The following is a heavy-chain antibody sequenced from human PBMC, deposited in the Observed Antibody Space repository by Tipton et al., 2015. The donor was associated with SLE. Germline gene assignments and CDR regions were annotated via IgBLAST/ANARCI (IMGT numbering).Heavy chain of an antibody. V-gene: IGHV4-59*01. Sequence: TLSLTCTVSGGSISNYYWSWIRQPPGKGLEWIGYIYYSGATNYNPSLKSRVTISVDTSKNQFSLNLSSVTAADTAIYYCASSPGVTLFRVVTYFDLWGQGILVTVSS. CDR1: GGSISNYY. J-gene: IGHJ4*02. D-gene: IGHD3-3*01. CDR2: IYYSGAT. CDR3: ASSPGVTLFRVVTYFDL.